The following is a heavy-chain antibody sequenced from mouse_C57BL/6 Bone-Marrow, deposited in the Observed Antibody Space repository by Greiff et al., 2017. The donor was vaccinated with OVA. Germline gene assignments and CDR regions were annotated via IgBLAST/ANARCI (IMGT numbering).Heavy chain of an antibody. V-gene: IGHV1-39*01. J-gene: IGHJ1*03. CDR3: AFYYGSSYRYFDV. CDR1: GYSFTDYN. Sequence: VQLKQSGPELVKPGASVKISCKASGYSFTDYNMNWVKQSNGKSLEWIGVINPNYGTTSYNQKFKGKATLTVDQSSSTAYMQLNSLTSEDSAVYDCAFYYGSSYRYFDVWGTGTTVTVSS. CDR2: INPNYGTT. D-gene: IGHD1-1*01.